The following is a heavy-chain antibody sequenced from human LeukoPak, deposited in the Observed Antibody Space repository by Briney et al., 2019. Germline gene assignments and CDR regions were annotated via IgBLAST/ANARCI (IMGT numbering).Heavy chain of an antibody. Sequence: GGSLRLSCAASGFTFSDYYMSWIRQAPGKGLEWVLVISKDLSKQYADSVKGRFTITRDNFKNMVYLQVNSLRAEDTAVYYCARGREGGFDIWGQGTMVTVSS. V-gene: IGHV3-53*01. D-gene: IGHD2-15*01. CDR3: ARGREGGFDI. CDR1: GFTFSDYY. J-gene: IGHJ3*02. CDR2: ISKDLSK.